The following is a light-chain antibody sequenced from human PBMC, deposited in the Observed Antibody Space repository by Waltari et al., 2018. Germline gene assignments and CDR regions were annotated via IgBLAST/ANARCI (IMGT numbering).Light chain of an antibody. CDR2: GAS. CDR1: HRVTSA. J-gene: IGKJ1*01. CDR3: QHYVRLPVT. Sequence: EIVLTNPPGPLPSSPGERLTIAFRARHRVTSALAWYQQQPGQAPRLLLYGASSRATGIPDRFSGSGSGTDFSLTISRLEPEDFAVYYCQHYVRLPVTFGQGTKVEIK. V-gene: IGKV3-20*01.